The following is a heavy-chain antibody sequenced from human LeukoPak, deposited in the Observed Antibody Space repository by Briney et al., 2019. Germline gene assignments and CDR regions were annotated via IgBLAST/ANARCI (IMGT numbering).Heavy chain of an antibody. Sequence: GGSLRLSCAASGFTFSSYAISWVRQAPGKGLEWVSAISGSGGSTYYADSVKGRFTISRDNSKNTLYLQMNSLRAEDTAVYYCAKDTGGIAVAGTLFDYWGQGTLVTVSS. CDR3: AKDTGGIAVAGTLFDY. J-gene: IGHJ4*02. CDR2: ISGSGGST. D-gene: IGHD6-19*01. V-gene: IGHV3-23*01. CDR1: GFTFSSYA.